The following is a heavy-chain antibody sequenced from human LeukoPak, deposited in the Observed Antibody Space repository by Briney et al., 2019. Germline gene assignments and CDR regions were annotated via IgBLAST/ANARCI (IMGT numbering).Heavy chain of an antibody. D-gene: IGHD1-26*01. Sequence: SETLSLTCTVSGGSISSSSYYWGWIRQPPGKGLEWIGSIYYSGSTYYNPSLKSRVTISVDTSKNQFSLKLSSVTAADTAVYYCARHSATTGYPIDYWGQGTLVTVSS. V-gene: IGHV4-39*01. CDR1: GGSISSSSYY. CDR3: ARHSATTGYPIDY. CDR2: IYYSGST. J-gene: IGHJ4*02.